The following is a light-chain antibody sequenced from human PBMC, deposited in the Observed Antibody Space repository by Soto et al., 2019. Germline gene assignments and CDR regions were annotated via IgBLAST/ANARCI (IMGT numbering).Light chain of an antibody. CDR1: QGIGNA. CDR3: LQDINYPWT. J-gene: IGKJ1*01. CDR2: GAS. V-gene: IGKV1-6*01. Sequence: IQITPSPSTLSASVGDRVTITCRASQGIGNALGWYQQKTGKPTKVLIYGASNLQSGVPQRFSGRGSGTDFTLAISSLQTEDSATYYCLQDINYPWTVGQGTKGEIK.